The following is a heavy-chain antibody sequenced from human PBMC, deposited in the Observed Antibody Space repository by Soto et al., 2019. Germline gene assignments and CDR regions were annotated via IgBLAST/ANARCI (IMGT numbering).Heavy chain of an antibody. V-gene: IGHV3-21*02. CDR1: GFTFRGYS. CDR3: ARQSKAGYALDV. J-gene: IGHJ6*02. CDR2: ISSSSTNI. Sequence: ELQLVESGGGLVKPGGSLRLSCAASGFTFRGYSMNWVRQAPGKGLEWVSFISSSSTNIYYADSLKGRFSISRDNAKNSLFLQMNSLRPEDTGTCYCARQSKAGYALDVWGQGTTVTVS.